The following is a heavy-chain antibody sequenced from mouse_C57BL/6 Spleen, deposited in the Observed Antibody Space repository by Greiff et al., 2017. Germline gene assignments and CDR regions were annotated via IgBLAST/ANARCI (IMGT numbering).Heavy chain of an antibody. V-gene: IGHV6-6*01. Sequence: EVKLQESGGGLVQPGGSMKLSCAASGFTFSDAWMDWVRQSPEKGLEWVAEIRNKANNHATYYAESVKGRFTISRDDSKSSVYLQMNSLRAEDTGIYYCTIYYGYDGLLDYWGQGTSVTVSS. CDR1: GFTFSDAW. D-gene: IGHD2-2*01. CDR2: IRNKANNHAT. J-gene: IGHJ4*01. CDR3: TIYYGYDGLLDY.